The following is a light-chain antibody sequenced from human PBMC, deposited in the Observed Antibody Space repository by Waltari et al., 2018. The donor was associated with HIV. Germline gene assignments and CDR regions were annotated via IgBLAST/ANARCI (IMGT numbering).Light chain of an antibody. CDR3: ASYRGSDTQYV. V-gene: IGLV2-18*02. J-gene: IGLJ1*01. CDR1: TSDITSDDR. Sequence: QSALTQPPSVSGSPGHSVTISCIGTTSDITSDDRVSWYQQTPGTAPRLVIYEVNNRPAGVPDRFSGSKSGDTASLIISGLQAEDEAVYYCASYRGSDTQYVFGSGTEVTV. CDR2: EVN.